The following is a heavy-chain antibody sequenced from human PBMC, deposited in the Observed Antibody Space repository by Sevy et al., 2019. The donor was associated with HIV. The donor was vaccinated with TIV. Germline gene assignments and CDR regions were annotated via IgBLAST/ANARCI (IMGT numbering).Heavy chain of an antibody. CDR1: GYSFTSHW. J-gene: IGHJ4*01. CDR2: IYPDDSDT. D-gene: IGHD3-22*01. CDR3: ATSRSGYFDGSGYYFY. V-gene: IGHV5-51*01. Sequence: GESLKISCQGSGYSFTSHWIAWVRQMPGKGLEWMGIIYPDDSDTRYSPSFQGQVTFSADKSIFTAYLQWSSLKASDTAIYYCATSRSGYFDGSGYYFYWGQGTQVTVSS.